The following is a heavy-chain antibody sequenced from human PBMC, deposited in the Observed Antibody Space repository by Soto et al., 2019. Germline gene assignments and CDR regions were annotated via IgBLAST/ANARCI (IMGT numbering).Heavy chain of an antibody. CDR3: VISTGKFYAGFDY. V-gene: IGHV3-9*01. CDR2: LSGNSDIV. D-gene: IGHD7-27*01. CDR1: GFFFDNYA. Sequence: GGSLRLSCVTSGFFFDNYAMHWVRQAPGKGPEWVSGLSGNSDIVAYADSVKGRFTISRDNAKKSLFLQMNNLRPEDTALYYCVISTGKFYAGFDYWGQGTQVTVSS. J-gene: IGHJ4*02.